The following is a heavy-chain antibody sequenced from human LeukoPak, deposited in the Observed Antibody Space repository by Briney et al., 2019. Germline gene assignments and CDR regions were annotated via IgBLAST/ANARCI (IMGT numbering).Heavy chain of an antibody. D-gene: IGHD6-19*01. V-gene: IGHV3-23*01. J-gene: IGHJ1*01. Sequence: GGSLRLSCAASGFTFSSYAMSWVRQAPGKGLEWVSAISGSGGSTYYADSVKGRFTISRDNSKNTLYLQMNSLRAEDTAVYYCARVPITLAGTKDAKYFQHWGQGTLVTVSS. CDR2: ISGSGGST. CDR3: ARVPITLAGTKDAKYFQH. CDR1: GFTFSSYA.